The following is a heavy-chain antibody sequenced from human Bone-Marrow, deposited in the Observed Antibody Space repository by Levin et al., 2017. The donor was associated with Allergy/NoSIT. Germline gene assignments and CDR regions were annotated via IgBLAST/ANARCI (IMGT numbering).Heavy chain of an antibody. J-gene: IGHJ4*02. V-gene: IGHV3-53*01. CDR3: AASTWRYCSGGSCPFDY. CDR2: IYSGGST. CDR1: GFTVSSNY. Sequence: GESLKISCAASGFTVSSNYMSWVRQAPGKGLEWVSVIYSGGSTYYADSVKGRFTISRDNSKNTLYLQMNSLRAEDTAVYYCAASTWRYCSGGSCPFDYWGQGTLVTVSS. D-gene: IGHD2-15*01.